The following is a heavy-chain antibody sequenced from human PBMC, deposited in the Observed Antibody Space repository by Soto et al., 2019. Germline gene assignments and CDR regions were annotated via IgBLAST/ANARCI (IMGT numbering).Heavy chain of an antibody. Sequence: GSLRLSCAASGFSFSTYWMSWVRQAPGKGLEWVATIKQDGSEKYYVDSVRGRFTISRDNAKSSLFLQMDSLRADDTAVYYCAIPERGYDPSRAYWGQGTLVTVSS. CDR3: AIPERGYDPSRAY. CDR1: GFSFSTYW. D-gene: IGHD5-12*01. V-gene: IGHV3-7*01. CDR2: IKQDGSEK. J-gene: IGHJ4*02.